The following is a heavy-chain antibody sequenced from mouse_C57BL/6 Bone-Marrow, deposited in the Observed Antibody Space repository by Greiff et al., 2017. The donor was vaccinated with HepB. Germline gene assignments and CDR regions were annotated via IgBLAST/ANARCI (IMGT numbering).Heavy chain of an antibody. D-gene: IGHD2-4*01. Sequence: EVMLVESGGGLVKPGGSLKLSCAASGFTFSSYAMSWVRQTPEKRLEWVATISDGGSYTYYPDNVKGRFTISRDNAKNNLYLQMSHLKSEDTAMYYCARDHDYENYWGQGTTLTVSS. CDR3: ARDHDYENY. V-gene: IGHV5-4*01. CDR2: ISDGGSYT. CDR1: GFTFSSYA. J-gene: IGHJ2*01.